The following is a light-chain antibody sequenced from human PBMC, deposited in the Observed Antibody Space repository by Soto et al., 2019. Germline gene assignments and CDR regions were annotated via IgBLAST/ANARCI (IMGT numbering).Light chain of an antibody. CDR1: QSISMY. CDR2: AAS. Sequence: DIQMTQSPSSLSASVGDRVTITCRASQSISMYLNWYQQKPGKAPKLLIYAASSLQSGVPSRFSGSGSGTDFTLTISCLQSEDFATYYCQQYYSFPWTFGQGTKVDIK. V-gene: IGKV1-39*01. J-gene: IGKJ1*01. CDR3: QQYYSFPWT.